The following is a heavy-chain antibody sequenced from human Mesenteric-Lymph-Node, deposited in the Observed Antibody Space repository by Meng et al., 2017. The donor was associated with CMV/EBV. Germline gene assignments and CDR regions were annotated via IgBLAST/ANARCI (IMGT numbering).Heavy chain of an antibody. CDR1: GFTVNITH. Sequence: GESLKISCVASGFTVNITHMNWVRQAPGKGLEWVSVICTGESTHYADSVKGRFTVSRDNSKNTLYLQMNSLRAEDTAVYYCARDRRGYFDYWGQGTLVTVSS. CDR2: ICTGEST. V-gene: IGHV3-53*05. D-gene: IGHD3-10*01. CDR3: ARDRRGYFDY. J-gene: IGHJ4*02.